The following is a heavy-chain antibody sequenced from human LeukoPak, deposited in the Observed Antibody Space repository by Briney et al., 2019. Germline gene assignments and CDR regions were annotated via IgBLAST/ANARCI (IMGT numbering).Heavy chain of an antibody. CDR1: GGSISSYY. V-gene: IGHV4-59*01. D-gene: IGHD6-19*01. CDR2: IYYSGST. CDR3: GAFLSPSGWSVDY. Sequence: SETLSLTCTVSGGSISSYYWSWIRQPPGKGLEWIGYIYYSGSTNYNPSLKSRVTISVDTSKNQFSLKLSSVTAADTAVYYCGAFLSPSGWSVDYWGQGTLVTVSS. J-gene: IGHJ4*02.